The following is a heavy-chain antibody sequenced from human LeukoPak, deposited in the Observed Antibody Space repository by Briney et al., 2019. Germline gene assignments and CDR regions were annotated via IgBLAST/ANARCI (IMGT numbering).Heavy chain of an antibody. V-gene: IGHV4-34*01. Sequence: SETLSLTCAVYGGSFSGYYWSWIRQPPGKGLEWIGEINHSGSTNYNPSIKSRVTISVDTSKNQFSLKLSSVAAADTAVYYCARLPYYYDSSGYYYFSFDYWGQGTLVTVSS. D-gene: IGHD3-22*01. CDR2: INHSGST. CDR1: GGSFSGYY. CDR3: ARLPYYYDSSGYYYFSFDY. J-gene: IGHJ4*02.